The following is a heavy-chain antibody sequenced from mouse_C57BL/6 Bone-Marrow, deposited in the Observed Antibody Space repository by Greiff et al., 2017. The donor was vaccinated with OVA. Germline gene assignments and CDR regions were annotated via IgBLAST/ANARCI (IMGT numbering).Heavy chain of an antibody. CDR1: GFSLTSYG. J-gene: IGHJ3*01. CDR3: ATRTTSVAY. CDR2: IWGVGST. Sequence: VMLVESGPGLVAPSQSLSITCTVSGFSLTSYGVDWVRQSPGKGLEWLGVIWGVGSTNYNSALKSRLSTSKDNSKSQVYIKMNSLQTEDTAMYYCATRTTSVAYWGQGTLVTVSA. V-gene: IGHV2-6*01. D-gene: IGHD1-1*01.